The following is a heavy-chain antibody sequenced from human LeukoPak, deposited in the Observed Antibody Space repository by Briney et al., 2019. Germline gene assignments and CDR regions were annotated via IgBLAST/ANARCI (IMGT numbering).Heavy chain of an antibody. V-gene: IGHV3-48*03. D-gene: IGHD1-26*01. CDR1: GFSFSTYE. CDR3: ARKISGSYYEYLDY. CDR2: ISRSGSTI. Sequence: GGSLRLSCAASGFSFSTYELNWVRQAPGKGLEWVSYISRSGSTIYYADSVKGRFTVSRGNAKSSLYLQMNSLRAEDTAVYYCARKISGSYYEYLDYWGQGTLVTVSS. J-gene: IGHJ4*02.